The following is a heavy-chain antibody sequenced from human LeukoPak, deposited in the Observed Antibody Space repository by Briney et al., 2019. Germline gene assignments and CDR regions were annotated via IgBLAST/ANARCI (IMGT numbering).Heavy chain of an antibody. CDR1: GSSLTELS. CDR2: FDVIDAKT. CDR3: AAGRPYSLLDY. D-gene: IGHD5-18*01. J-gene: IGHJ4*02. V-gene: IGHV1-24*01. Sequence: GASVKVSCTVSGSSLTELSLYWVRQAPGKGLEWMGGFDVIDAKTFYAQKFQGRVTMTEDSSTDTAYMELSSLRSDDTAFYYCAAGRPYSLLDYWGQGTLLTVS.